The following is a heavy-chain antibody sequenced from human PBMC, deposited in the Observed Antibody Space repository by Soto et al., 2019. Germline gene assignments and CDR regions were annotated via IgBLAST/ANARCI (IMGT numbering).Heavy chain of an antibody. CDR1: GYTFTGYY. V-gene: IGHV1-2*02. CDR2: INANSGGT. D-gene: IGHD2-8*01. Sequence: ASVKVSCKASGYTFTGYYMHWVRQAPGQGLEWMGWINANSGGTNYAQKFQGRVTMTRDTSISTAYMELSRLRSDDTAVYYCARAHAVLTVYAGAAFDIWGQGTMVTVSS. CDR3: ARAHAVLTVYAGAAFDI. J-gene: IGHJ3*02.